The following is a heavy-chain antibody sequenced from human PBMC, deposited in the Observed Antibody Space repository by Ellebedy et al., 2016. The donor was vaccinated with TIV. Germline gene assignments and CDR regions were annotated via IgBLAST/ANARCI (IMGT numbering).Heavy chain of an antibody. V-gene: IGHV5-51*01. D-gene: IGHD1-14*01. Sequence: GESLKISCPASAYSFINYWIVWVRQMPGRGLEWMGIIALSDSDTRYSPSFQGQITISADRSVTTAYRHFNSLKPSDTAVYYCAKLGHRATPDDSWGQGTLVTVSS. J-gene: IGHJ4*02. CDR1: AYSFINYW. CDR2: IALSDSDT. CDR3: AKLGHRATPDDS.